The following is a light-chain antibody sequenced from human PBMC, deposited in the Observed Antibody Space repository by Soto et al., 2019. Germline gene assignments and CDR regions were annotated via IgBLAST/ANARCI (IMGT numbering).Light chain of an antibody. V-gene: IGKV1-33*01. CDR3: QQYDNLPPLT. J-gene: IGKJ4*01. CDR1: QDISNY. Sequence: DIQMTQSPSSLSASVGGRVTITCQASQDISNYLNWYQQKPGKAPKLLIYDASNLETGVPSRFSGSGSGTDFTFTISSLQPEDIATYYCQQYDNLPPLTFGGGTRWISN. CDR2: DAS.